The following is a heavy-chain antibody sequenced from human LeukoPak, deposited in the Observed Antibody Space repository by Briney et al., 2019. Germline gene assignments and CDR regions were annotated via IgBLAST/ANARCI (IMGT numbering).Heavy chain of an antibody. CDR1: GFTFSSFW. J-gene: IGHJ4*02. CDR3: ARDSGWFRFDY. CDR2: IKEDGSQK. D-gene: IGHD6-19*01. Sequence: GALRLSCAASGFTFSSFWVTWVRQAPGKGLEWVANIKEDGSQKYYVDSVKGRFTISRDNAKNSLFLQTNSLRVDDTAVYYCARDSGWFRFDYWGQGTLVTVSS. V-gene: IGHV3-7*03.